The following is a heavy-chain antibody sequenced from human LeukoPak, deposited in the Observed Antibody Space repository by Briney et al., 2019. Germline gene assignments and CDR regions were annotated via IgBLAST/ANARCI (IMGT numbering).Heavy chain of an antibody. V-gene: IGHV4-30-2*01. J-gene: IGHJ3*02. CDR1: GGSISSDGYS. CDR3: ARDWGTFRPGEGSAFDI. CDR2: IYHSAST. D-gene: IGHD3-16*01. Sequence: ASQTLSLTCVVSGGSISSDGYSWSWIRQPPGKGLEWIGSIYHSASTYYNPSLKSRVSISVDRSKNQFSLKLSSVTAADTAVYYCARDWGTFRPGEGSAFDIWGQGTMVTVSS.